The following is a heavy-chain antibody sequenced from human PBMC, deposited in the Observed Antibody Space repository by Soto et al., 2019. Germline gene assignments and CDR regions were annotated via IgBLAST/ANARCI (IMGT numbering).Heavy chain of an antibody. V-gene: IGHV1-18*01. CDR2: ISAYNGNT. CDR1: GYTFTSYG. J-gene: IGHJ4*02. Sequence: GASVKVSCKASGYTFTSYGIGWVRQAPGQGLEWMGWISAYNGNTNYAQKLQGRVTMTTDTSTSTAYMELRSLRSDDTAVYYCARDRYCSGGSCYHFDYWGQGTLVTVSS. CDR3: ARDRYCSGGSCYHFDY. D-gene: IGHD2-15*01.